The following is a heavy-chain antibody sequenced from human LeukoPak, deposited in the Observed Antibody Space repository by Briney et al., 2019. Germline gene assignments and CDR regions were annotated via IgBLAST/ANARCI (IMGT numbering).Heavy chain of an antibody. D-gene: IGHD6-19*01. CDR3: ARGSSGWYIEYAFDI. CDR1: GGTFSSYA. V-gene: IGHV1-69*13. J-gene: IGHJ3*02. CDR2: IIPIFGTA. Sequence: GASVKVSCKASGGTFSSYAISWVRQAPGQGLEWMGGIIPIFGTANYAQKFQGRVTITADESTSTAYMELRSLRSDDTAVYYCARGSSGWYIEYAFDIWGQGTMVTVSS.